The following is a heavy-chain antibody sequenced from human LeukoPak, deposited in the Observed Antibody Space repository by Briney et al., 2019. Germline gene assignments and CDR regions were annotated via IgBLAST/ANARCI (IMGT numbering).Heavy chain of an antibody. Sequence: GGSLRLSCAASGFTFSSYGMDWVRQAPGKGLEWVAVILYDGSNKYYADSVKGRFTISRDNSKNTLYLQMNSLRAEDTAVYYCAKVGWTKTTHSHDAFQIWGQGTMVTVSS. CDR1: GFTFSSYG. J-gene: IGHJ3*02. CDR3: AKVGWTKTTHSHDAFQI. D-gene: IGHD3/OR15-3a*01. CDR2: ILYDGSNK. V-gene: IGHV3-30*18.